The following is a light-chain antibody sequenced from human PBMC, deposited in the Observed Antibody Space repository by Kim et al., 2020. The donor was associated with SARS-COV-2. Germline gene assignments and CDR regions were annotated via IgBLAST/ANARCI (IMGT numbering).Light chain of an antibody. Sequence: LSAGERATRSCRASQSVSRSLLAWYQQRPGQAPRLLMYDASIRATDIPDRFSGSGSGTDFTLTISRVEPEDFAVYYCQQYDSLPYTFGQGTKVEIK. V-gene: IGKV3-20*01. CDR2: DAS. J-gene: IGKJ2*01. CDR1: QSVSRSL. CDR3: QQYDSLPYT.